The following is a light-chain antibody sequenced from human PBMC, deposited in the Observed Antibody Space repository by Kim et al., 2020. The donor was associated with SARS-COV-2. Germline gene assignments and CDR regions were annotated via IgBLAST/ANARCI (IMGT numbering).Light chain of an antibody. J-gene: IGLJ1*01. Sequence: GHSVTISCTGTSSDVGGYKYVSWYQQNPGKAPKLMIYEVTKRPSGVPDRFSGSRSGNTAYLTVSGLQAEDEADYYCISYAGSNIFVFGTGTKVTVL. CDR3: ISYAGSNIFV. CDR2: EVT. CDR1: SSDVGGYKY. V-gene: IGLV2-8*01.